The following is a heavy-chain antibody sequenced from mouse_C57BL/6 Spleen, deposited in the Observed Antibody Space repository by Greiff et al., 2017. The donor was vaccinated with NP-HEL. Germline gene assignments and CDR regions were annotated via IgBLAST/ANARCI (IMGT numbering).Heavy chain of an antibody. D-gene: IGHD2-4*01. CDR3: TTSMITTRFAY. V-gene: IGHV14-4*01. CDR2: IDPENGDT. Sequence: EVQLQQSGAELVRPGASVKLSCTASGFNIKDDYMHWVKQRPEKGLEWIGWIDPENGDTEYDSKFQGKATIKADTSSNTAYLQLRSLTSEDTAVYYCTTSMITTRFAYWGQGTLVTVSA. J-gene: IGHJ3*01. CDR1: GFNIKDDY.